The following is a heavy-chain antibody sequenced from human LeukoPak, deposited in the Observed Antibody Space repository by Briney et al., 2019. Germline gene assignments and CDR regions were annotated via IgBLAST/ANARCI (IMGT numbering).Heavy chain of an antibody. Sequence: PGGSLRLSCAASGFTFSSYSVNWVRQAPGKGLEWVSSISSSSSYIYYADSVKGRFTISRDNAKNSLYLQMNSLRAEDTAVYYCARDLYDFWSGYYHGFDYWGQGTLVTVSS. V-gene: IGHV3-21*01. D-gene: IGHD3-3*01. CDR3: ARDLYDFWSGYYHGFDY. J-gene: IGHJ4*02. CDR1: GFTFSSYS. CDR2: ISSSSSYI.